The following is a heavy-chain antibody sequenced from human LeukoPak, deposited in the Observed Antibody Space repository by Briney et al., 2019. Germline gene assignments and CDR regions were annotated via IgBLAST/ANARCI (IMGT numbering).Heavy chain of an antibody. Sequence: PSETLSLTCAVYGGSFSGYYWTWIRQAPGKGLEWSGEINPSGTISYNPSLKSRLTISVDASKNQFSLNLRSLTAADTAVYYCARGRQEVSMIVVVMTAVSYYLDVWGKGTTVTVS. CDR3: ARGRQEVSMIVVVMTAVSYYLDV. D-gene: IGHD3-22*01. CDR1: GGSFSGYY. CDR2: INPSGTI. J-gene: IGHJ6*03. V-gene: IGHV4-34*01.